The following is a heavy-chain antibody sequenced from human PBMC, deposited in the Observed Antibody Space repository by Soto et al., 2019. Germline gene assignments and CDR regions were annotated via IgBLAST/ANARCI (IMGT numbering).Heavy chain of an antibody. V-gene: IGHV6-1*01. CDR2: TYYRSRFFS. J-gene: IGHJ5*02. CDR3: VRDRYSSSGWFDP. Sequence: SHTLSLTCAISGDSVSSYSAALNWIRQSPSGGLEWLGRTYYRSRFFSDYAESVKSRIIINPDTSKNQFSLQLKSVTPEDTAVYYWVRDRYSSSGWFDPWGKGSQVTV. D-gene: IGHD3-10*01. CDR1: GDSVSSYSAA.